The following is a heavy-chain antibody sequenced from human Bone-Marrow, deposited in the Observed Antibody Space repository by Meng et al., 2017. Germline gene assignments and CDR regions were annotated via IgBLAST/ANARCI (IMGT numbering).Heavy chain of an antibody. CDR2: IYYSGST. Sequence: LQVTAPGLCKPSQTRSLTCTASGGSTSSGVYYWSWIRQHPGKGLEWIGYIYYSGSTYYNPSLKSLVTISVDTSKNQFSLKLSSVTAADTAVYYCARVGYSGSRVTSYYFDYWGQGTLVTVSS. CDR1: GGSTSSGVYY. CDR3: ARVGYSGSRVTSYYFDY. D-gene: IGHD1-26*01. J-gene: IGHJ4*02. V-gene: IGHV4-31*01.